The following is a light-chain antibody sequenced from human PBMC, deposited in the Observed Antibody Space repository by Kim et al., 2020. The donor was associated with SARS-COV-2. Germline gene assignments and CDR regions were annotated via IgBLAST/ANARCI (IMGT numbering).Light chain of an antibody. CDR3: QQYNNSPLT. Sequence: EIVMTQSPATLSVSPGERATLSCRASQSISSNLAWYQHKPGQAPRLLIHGASTRATDIPARFSGSGSGTEFTLTMSSLQSEDFAIYYCQQYNNSPLTFGGGTKVDIK. J-gene: IGKJ4*01. V-gene: IGKV3-15*01. CDR2: GAS. CDR1: QSISSN.